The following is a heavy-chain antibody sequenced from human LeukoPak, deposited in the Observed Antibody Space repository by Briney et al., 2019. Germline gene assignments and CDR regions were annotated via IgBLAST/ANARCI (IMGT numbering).Heavy chain of an antibody. CDR2: ISGSGGST. Sequence: GGSLRLSCAASGFTFSSYAMSWVRQAPGKGLEWVSAISGSGGSTYYADSVKGRFTISRDNSKNTLYLQMNILRAEDTAVYYCAKDHSLCSGGSCYSVDYWGQGTLVTVSS. D-gene: IGHD2-15*01. CDR1: GFTFSSYA. J-gene: IGHJ4*02. V-gene: IGHV3-23*01. CDR3: AKDHSLCSGGSCYSVDY.